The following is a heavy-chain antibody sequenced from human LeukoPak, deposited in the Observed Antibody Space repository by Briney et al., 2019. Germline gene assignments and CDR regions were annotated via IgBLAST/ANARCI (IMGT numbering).Heavy chain of an antibody. CDR2: INHSGST. D-gene: IGHD2-8*01. V-gene: IGHV4-34*01. Sequence: SETLSLTCAVYGGSFSGYYWSWIRQPPGKGLAWIGEINHSGSTNYNPSLKSRVTISVDKSKNQFSLKLSSVTAADTAVYYCARMMLSGYYFDYWGQGTLVTVSS. CDR3: ARMMLSGYYFDY. CDR1: GGSFSGYY. J-gene: IGHJ4*02.